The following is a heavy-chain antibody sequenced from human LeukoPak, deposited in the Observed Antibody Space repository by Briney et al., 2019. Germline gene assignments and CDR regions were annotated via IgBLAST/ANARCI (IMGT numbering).Heavy chain of an antibody. CDR1: GITFSNYA. CDR3: ARDTDTVTTILDY. V-gene: IGHV3-23*01. CDR2: ISGSAHKI. D-gene: IGHD4-17*01. J-gene: IGHJ4*02. Sequence: PGGSLRLSCVASGITFSNYAVSWVRQAPEKGLDWVSVISGSAHKIRYADSVKGRFTISRDNSENIVYLQMNSLRAEDTAVYYCARDTDTVTTILDYWGQGTLVTVSS.